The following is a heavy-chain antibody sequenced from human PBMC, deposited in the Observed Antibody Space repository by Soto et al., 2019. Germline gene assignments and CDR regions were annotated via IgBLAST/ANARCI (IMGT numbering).Heavy chain of an antibody. D-gene: IGHD6-13*01. CDR2: IYWDGEK. CDR3: AHRPWYAFEP. J-gene: IGHJ5*02. CDR1: GFSLSTTGMG. V-gene: IGHV2-5*02. Sequence: QITLKESGPTLVKPTQTLTLTCTFSGFSLSTTGMGVGWIRQPPGKALEWLALIYWDGEKRYSPSLKSRLTITKDTSKNQVVLTMTNMDHVDTATYYCAHRPWYAFEPWGQGILVTVSS.